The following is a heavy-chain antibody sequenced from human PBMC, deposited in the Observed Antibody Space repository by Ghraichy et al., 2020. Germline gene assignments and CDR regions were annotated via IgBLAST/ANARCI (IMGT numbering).Heavy chain of an antibody. CDR3: ARRQQLVRVFDY. CDR2: INHRGLT. D-gene: IGHD6-13*01. CDR1: GASFSDYF. J-gene: IGHJ4*02. Sequence: ESLNISCAVSGASFSDYFWSWIRQSPGKGLEWIGEINHRGLTNYNPSLKSRVTFSVDTSKKQISLNLTSVTAADTAVYYCARRQQLVRVFDYWGQGTLVTVSS. V-gene: IGHV4-34*01.